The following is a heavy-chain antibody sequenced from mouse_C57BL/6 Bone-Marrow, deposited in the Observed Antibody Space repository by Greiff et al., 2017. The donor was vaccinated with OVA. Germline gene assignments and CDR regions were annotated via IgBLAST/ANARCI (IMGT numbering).Heavy chain of an antibody. CDR3: ARWGYYGNYLFAY. J-gene: IGHJ3*01. D-gene: IGHD2-1*01. CDR1: GYTFTSYW. V-gene: IGHV1-69*01. CDR2: IDPSDSYI. Sequence: QVQLQQPGAELVMPGASVKLSCKASGYTFTSYWMHWVKQRPGQGLEWIGEIDPSDSYINYNQKFKGKSTLTVDKSSSTAYMQLSSLTSEDSAVYDCARWGYYGNYLFAYWGQGTLVTVSA.